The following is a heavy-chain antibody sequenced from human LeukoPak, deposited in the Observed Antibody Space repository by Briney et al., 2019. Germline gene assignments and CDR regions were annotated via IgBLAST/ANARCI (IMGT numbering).Heavy chain of an antibody. CDR2: ISGSGGST. CDR3: AKDIEGEILRLGELSPKPFDY. Sequence: PGGSLRLSCAASGFTFSSYAMSWVRQAPGKGLEWVSAISGSGGSTYYADSVKGRFTISRDNSKNKLYLQMNSLRAEDTAVYYCAKDIEGEILRLGELSPKPFDYWGQGTLVTVSS. J-gene: IGHJ4*02. D-gene: IGHD3-16*02. V-gene: IGHV3-23*01. CDR1: GFTFSSYA.